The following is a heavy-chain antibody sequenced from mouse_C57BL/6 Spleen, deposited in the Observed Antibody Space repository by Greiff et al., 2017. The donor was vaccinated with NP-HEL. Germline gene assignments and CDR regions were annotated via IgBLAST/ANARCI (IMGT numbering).Heavy chain of an antibody. V-gene: IGHV1-76*01. CDR2: IYPGSGNT. Sequence: QVQLQQSGAELVKPGASVKMSCKASGYTFTSYWITWVKQRPGQGLEWIARIYPGSGNTYYNEKFKGKATLTAEKSSSTAYMQLSSLTSEDSAVYFCAYITTVVASYYFDYWGQGTTLTVSS. D-gene: IGHD1-1*01. J-gene: IGHJ2*01. CDR1: GYTFTSYW. CDR3: AYITTVVASYYFDY.